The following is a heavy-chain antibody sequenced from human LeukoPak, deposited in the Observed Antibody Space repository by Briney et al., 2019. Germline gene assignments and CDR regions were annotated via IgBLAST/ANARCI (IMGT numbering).Heavy chain of an antibody. Sequence: GGSLRLSCAASGFTFSSYWMSWVRQAPGKGLEWVANIKQDGSEKYYVDSVKGRFTISRDNAKNSLYLQMNGLRAEDTAVYYCARHYGSGSSSYYYGMDVWGQGTTVTVSS. D-gene: IGHD3-10*01. CDR2: IKQDGSEK. CDR1: GFTFSSYW. CDR3: ARHYGSGSSSYYYGMDV. J-gene: IGHJ6*02. V-gene: IGHV3-7*01.